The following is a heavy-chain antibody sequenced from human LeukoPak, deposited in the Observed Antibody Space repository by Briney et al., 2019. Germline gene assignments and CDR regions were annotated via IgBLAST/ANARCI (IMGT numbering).Heavy chain of an antibody. V-gene: IGHV3-7*01. CDR2: IKLDGSEK. CDR3: ARGVGTDY. D-gene: IGHD1-26*01. CDR1: GFTSGSYW. J-gene: IGHJ4*02. Sequence: GGSLRLSCAASGFTSGSYWMSWVRQAPGKGLEWVANIKLDGSEKYYVDSVKGRFTIFRDNAKNSLYLQMSSLRAEDTAVYYCARGVGTDYWGQGTQVTVSS.